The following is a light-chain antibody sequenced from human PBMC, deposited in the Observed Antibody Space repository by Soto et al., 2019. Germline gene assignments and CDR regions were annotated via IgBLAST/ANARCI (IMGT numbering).Light chain of an antibody. CDR1: ISDIGAYNY. Sequence: QSVLTQPPSASGSPGQSVTISCTGTISDIGAYNYVPWYQQHPGKAPKLMIYEVNKRPSGVPDRFSGSKSGNTASLTVSGLQAEDETDYYCSSYAGSNTYVFGTGTKVTVL. CDR2: EVN. V-gene: IGLV2-8*01. J-gene: IGLJ1*01. CDR3: SSYAGSNTYV.